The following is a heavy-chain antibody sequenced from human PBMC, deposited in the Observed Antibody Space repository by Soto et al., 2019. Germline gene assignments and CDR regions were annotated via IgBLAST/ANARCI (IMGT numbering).Heavy chain of an antibody. J-gene: IGHJ4*02. Sequence: PGGSLRLSCAASGFTFSSYGMHWVRQAPGKGLEWVAVISYDGSNKYYADSVKGRFTISRDNSKNTLYLQMNSLRAEDTAVYYCAKTHLTGGSYFPLDYWGQGTLVTVSS. D-gene: IGHD1-26*01. CDR1: GFTFSSYG. CDR2: ISYDGSNK. CDR3: AKTHLTGGSYFPLDY. V-gene: IGHV3-30*18.